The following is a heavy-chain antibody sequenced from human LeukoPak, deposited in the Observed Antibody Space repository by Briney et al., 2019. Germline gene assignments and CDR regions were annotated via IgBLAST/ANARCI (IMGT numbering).Heavy chain of an antibody. CDR3: ARFAYCGGDCYSARNFDY. D-gene: IGHD2-21*02. V-gene: IGHV3-11*06. J-gene: IGHJ4*02. CDR1: GFTFSDYF. CDR2: IGPRSDNI. Sequence: PGGSLRLSCAASGFTFSDYFMSWIRQAPEKGLEWVSYIGPRSDNINYADSVKGRFTISRDNAKNSLYLQMNSLRAEDTAVYYCARFAYCGGDCYSARNFDYWGQGTLVTVSS.